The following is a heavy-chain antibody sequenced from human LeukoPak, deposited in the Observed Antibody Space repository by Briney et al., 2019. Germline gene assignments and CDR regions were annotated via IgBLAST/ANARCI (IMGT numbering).Heavy chain of an antibody. V-gene: IGHV3-23*01. D-gene: IGHD3-22*01. Sequence: GGSLRLSCAASGFTFSSYAMSWVRQAPGKGLEWVSAISGGGGSTYYADSVKGRFTISRDNSKNTLYLQMNSLRAEDTAVYYCAKEVSHYDSSGYYPYFDYWGQGTLVTVSS. CDR3: AKEVSHYDSSGYYPYFDY. J-gene: IGHJ4*02. CDR1: GFTFSSYA. CDR2: ISGGGGST.